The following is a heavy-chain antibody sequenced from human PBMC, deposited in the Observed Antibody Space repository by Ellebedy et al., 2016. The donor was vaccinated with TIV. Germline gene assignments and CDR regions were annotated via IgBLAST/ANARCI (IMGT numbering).Heavy chain of an antibody. CDR3: ARDRIAVADNWFDP. Sequence: GESLKISCVASGFTFSSYSMNWVRQVPGKGLEWVSYISRGSNIIYYADSVKGRFTISRDDAKNSLYLQMSSLRDEDTALYYCARDRIAVADNWFDPWGQGTLVTVSS. CDR1: GFTFSSYS. CDR2: ISRGSNII. V-gene: IGHV3-48*02. D-gene: IGHD6-19*01. J-gene: IGHJ5*02.